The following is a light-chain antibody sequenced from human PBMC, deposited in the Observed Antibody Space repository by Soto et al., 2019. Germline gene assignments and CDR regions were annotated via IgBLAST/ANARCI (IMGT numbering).Light chain of an antibody. CDR1: SSDVGAHNF. Sequence: QSALTQPASVSGSPGQSITISCTGTSSDVGAHNFVSWYQQHPGKAPTLIIYEVSNRPSGVSDRFSGSKSGNTASLTFSGLHAEDEADYHCSSYTTSTSWVFGGGTKLTVL. V-gene: IGLV2-14*01. CDR3: SSYTTSTSWV. CDR2: EVS. J-gene: IGLJ3*02.